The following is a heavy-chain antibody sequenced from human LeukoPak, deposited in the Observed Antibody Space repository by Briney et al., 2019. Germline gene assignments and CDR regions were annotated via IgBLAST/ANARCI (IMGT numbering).Heavy chain of an antibody. CDR1: GFTFSSYA. Sequence: GGSLRLSCAASGFTFSSYAMSWVRQAPGKGLEWVSAISGSGGSTYYADSVKGRFTISRDNSKKTLYLQMNRLRDEDTAVYYCAKDQIYYYDSSGYSYADYWGQGTLVTVSS. CDR3: AKDQIYYYDSSGYSYADY. D-gene: IGHD3-22*01. CDR2: ISGSGGST. J-gene: IGHJ4*02. V-gene: IGHV3-23*01.